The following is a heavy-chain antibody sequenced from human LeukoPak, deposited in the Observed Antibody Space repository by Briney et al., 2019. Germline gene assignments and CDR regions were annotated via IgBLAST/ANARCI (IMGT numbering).Heavy chain of an antibody. Sequence: SETLSLTCTVSGGSISSGGYYWSWIRQHPGTGLEWIGYIYYSGSTYYNPSLKSRVTISVDTSKNQFSLKLSSVTAADTAVYYCAGTTVVTLHDAFDIWGQGTMVTVSS. V-gene: IGHV4-31*03. CDR1: GGSISSGGYY. J-gene: IGHJ3*02. CDR3: AGTTVVTLHDAFDI. D-gene: IGHD4-23*01. CDR2: IYYSGST.